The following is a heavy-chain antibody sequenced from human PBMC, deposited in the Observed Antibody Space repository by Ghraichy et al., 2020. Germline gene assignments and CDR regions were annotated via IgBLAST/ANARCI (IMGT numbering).Heavy chain of an antibody. D-gene: IGHD7-27*01. Sequence: GSLSLTCAVYGGSFSGYYWSWIRQPPGKGLEWIGEINHSGSTNYNPSLKSRVTISVDTSKNQFSLKLSSVTAADTAVYYCARGRANWGFAGTRFDYWGQGTLVTVSS. CDR2: INHSGST. V-gene: IGHV4-34*01. J-gene: IGHJ4*02. CDR1: GGSFSGYY. CDR3: ARGRANWGFAGTRFDY.